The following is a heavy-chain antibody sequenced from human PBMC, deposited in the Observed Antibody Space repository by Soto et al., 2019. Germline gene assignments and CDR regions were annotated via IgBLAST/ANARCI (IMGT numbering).Heavy chain of an antibody. V-gene: IGHV1-69*01. J-gene: IGHJ4*02. D-gene: IGHD3-10*01. Sequence: QVQLVQSGAEVKKPGSSVKVSCKASGGTFSSYAISWVRQAPGQGLEWMGGIIPIFGTANYAQKFQGRVKSPAEEPTSTADVERGGRRSGGRAVCYGAGEESASGGGNWGQGTLVTVSS. CDR2: IIPIFGTA. CDR1: GGTFSSYA. CDR3: AGEESASGGGN.